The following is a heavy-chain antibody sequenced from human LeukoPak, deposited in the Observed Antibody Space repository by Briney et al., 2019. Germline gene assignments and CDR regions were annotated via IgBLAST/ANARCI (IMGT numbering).Heavy chain of an antibody. CDR1: GGSISSSSYY. J-gene: IGHJ4*02. Sequence: SETLSLTCTISGGSISSSSYYWGWSRQPPGKGLEWIGSIYYSGSTYYNPSLKSRVTISVDTSKNQFSLKLSSVTAADTAVYYCARTSGDIVVVPAAIYASEWGYWRQGTLVTVSS. CDR3: ARTSGDIVVVPAAIYASEWGY. CDR2: IYYSGST. V-gene: IGHV4-39*01. D-gene: IGHD2-2*01.